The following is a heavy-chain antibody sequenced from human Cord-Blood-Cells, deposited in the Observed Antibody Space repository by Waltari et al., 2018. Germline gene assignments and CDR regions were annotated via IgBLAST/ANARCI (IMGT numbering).Heavy chain of an antibody. V-gene: IGHV3-53*01. CDR3: ASGYSGYDYAFDI. D-gene: IGHD5-12*01. Sequence: EVQLVESGGGLIQPGGSLRLSCAASGFTVSSNYMSWVRQAPGKGLEWVSVIYSASSTDHADSVKGRFTISRDNSKNTLYLQMNSLRAEDTAVYYCASGYSGYDYAFDIWGQGTMVTVSS. CDR2: IYSASST. CDR1: GFTVSSNY. J-gene: IGHJ3*02.